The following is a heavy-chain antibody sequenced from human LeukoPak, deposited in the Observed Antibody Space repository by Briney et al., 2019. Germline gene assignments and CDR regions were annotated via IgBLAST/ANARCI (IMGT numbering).Heavy chain of an antibody. V-gene: IGHV1-46*01. CDR2: INLSGGGT. CDR1: GYTFISYY. Sequence: ASVKVSSKASGYTFISYYMHWVRRAPGQGLEWMGIINLSGGGTSYPQKFQGRVTMTRDTSTSTVYMELSSLRSEDTAVYYCAGSSVERQQLARFDYWGQGTLVTVSS. J-gene: IGHJ4*02. D-gene: IGHD6-13*01. CDR3: AGSSVERQQLARFDY.